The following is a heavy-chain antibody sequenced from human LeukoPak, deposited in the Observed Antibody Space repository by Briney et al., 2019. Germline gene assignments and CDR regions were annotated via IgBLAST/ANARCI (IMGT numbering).Heavy chain of an antibody. J-gene: IGHJ6*03. V-gene: IGHV1-69*05. CDR1: GGTFTSYP. CDR3: ASHPNPPVVTPMLSYMDA. CDR2: IIPFFGTT. D-gene: IGHD5-18*01. Sequence: PVKVSCKPSGGTFTSYPLTWVRQAPGQGLEWMGGIIPFFGTTKYAHNIQGRVTITTDESTTTAYSELSSLRSEDTAVYYGASHPNPPVVTPMLSYMDAWGKGTTVSVSS.